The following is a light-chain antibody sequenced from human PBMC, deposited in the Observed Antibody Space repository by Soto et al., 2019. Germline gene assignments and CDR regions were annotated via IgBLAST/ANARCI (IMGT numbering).Light chain of an antibody. CDR3: RSYTRSNTYV. J-gene: IGLJ1*01. V-gene: IGLV2-14*03. CDR2: DVS. Sequence: QSALTQPASVSGSPGQSITISCTGTSSDVGGYKFVSWYQQHPGKAPKLMICDVSNRPSGVSNRFSGSKSGNTASLTISGLQAEDEADYFCRSYTRSNTYVCGAGTKLTVL. CDR1: SSDVGGYKF.